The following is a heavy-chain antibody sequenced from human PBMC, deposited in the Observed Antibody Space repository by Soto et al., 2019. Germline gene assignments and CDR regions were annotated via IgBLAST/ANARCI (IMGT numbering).Heavy chain of an antibody. D-gene: IGHD3-10*01. CDR3: ARGTGSGSFLIDY. V-gene: IGHV3-30-3*01. Sequence: QVLLVESGGGVVQPGTSLTLSCAASGFPFTSYAMHWVSQTPEKGLQWLTVISSDGSTIHYVDSVKCRFTISRDNSKNSVYLQINSLGADDTAFYYCARGTGSGSFLIDYWGQGTLVTVSS. CDR1: GFPFTSYA. J-gene: IGHJ4*02. CDR2: ISSDGSTI.